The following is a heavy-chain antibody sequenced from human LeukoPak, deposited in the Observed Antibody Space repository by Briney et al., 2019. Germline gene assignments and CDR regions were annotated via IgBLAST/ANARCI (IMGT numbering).Heavy chain of an antibody. V-gene: IGHV3-11*01. CDR1: GFTFSDYY. CDR3: ARQGRGSYDFWSGYYEEYYFDY. Sequence: GGSLRLSCAASGFTFSDYYMSWIRQAPGKGLEWLSYISSNAISTHYADSVKGRFTISRDNAKNSLYLQMNSLRGEDTAVYDCARQGRGSYDFWSGYYEEYYFDYWGQGTLVTVSS. J-gene: IGHJ4*02. D-gene: IGHD3-3*01. CDR2: ISSNAIST.